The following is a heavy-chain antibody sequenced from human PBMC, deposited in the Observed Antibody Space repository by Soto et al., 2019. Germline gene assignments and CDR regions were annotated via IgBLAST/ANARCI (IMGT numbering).Heavy chain of an antibody. J-gene: IGHJ4*02. CDR3: TTEVAAAGPVDY. V-gene: IGHV3-15*01. Sequence: PGGSLRLSCAASGFTFSNAWMSWVRQAPGKGLEWVGRIKSKTDGGTTDYAAPVKGRFTISRHDSKNTLYLQMNSLKTEDTAVYYCTTEVAAAGPVDYWRQGXLVTVCS. CDR1: GFTFSNAW. D-gene: IGHD6-13*01. CDR2: IKSKTDGGTT.